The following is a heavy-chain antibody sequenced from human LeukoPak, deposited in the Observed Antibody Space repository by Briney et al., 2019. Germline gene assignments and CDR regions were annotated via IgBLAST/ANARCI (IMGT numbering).Heavy chain of an antibody. CDR1: GFTFSSDD. CDR2: ISGSGYRI. J-gene: IGHJ4*02. Sequence: GGSLRLSCAASGFTFSSDDMNWVRQAPGKGLEWVAYISGSGYRIYYAGSVKGRFTISRDNARKSLYLQMNCLRAEDTGTYYCAREGSSYAPSQPFFFDFWSQGTLVTVSS. D-gene: IGHD3-10*01. CDR3: AREGSSYAPSQPFFFDF. V-gene: IGHV3-48*03.